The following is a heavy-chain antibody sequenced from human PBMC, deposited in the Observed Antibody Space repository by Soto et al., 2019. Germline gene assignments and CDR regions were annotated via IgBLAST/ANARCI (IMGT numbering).Heavy chain of an antibody. CDR3: ARDYYDSSGYLFDY. D-gene: IGHD3-22*01. J-gene: IGHJ4*02. CDR1: GFTFSDYY. Sequence: LRLSCAASGFTFSDYYMSWIRQAPGKGLEWVSYISSSSSYTNYADSVKGRFTISRDNAKNSLYLQMNSLRAEDTAVYYCARDYYDSSGYLFDYWGQGTLVTVSS. CDR2: ISSSSSYT. V-gene: IGHV3-11*06.